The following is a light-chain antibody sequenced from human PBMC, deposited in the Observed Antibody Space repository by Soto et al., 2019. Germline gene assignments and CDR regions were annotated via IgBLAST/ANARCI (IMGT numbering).Light chain of an antibody. CDR2: GAS. Sequence: EILMTQSPASLSVSPGEGATLSCRAIQSVNSNLAWYQQKPGQAPRLLIYGASIRATGIPARFSGSGSGTEFTLTISSLQSEAFAVYYCQRYNNWWTFGQGTKVEIK. CDR3: QRYNNWWT. J-gene: IGKJ1*01. CDR1: QSVNSN. V-gene: IGKV3-15*01.